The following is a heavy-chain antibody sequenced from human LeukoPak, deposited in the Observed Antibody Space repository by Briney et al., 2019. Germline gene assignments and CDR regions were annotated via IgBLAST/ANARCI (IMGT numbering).Heavy chain of an antibody. D-gene: IGHD3-16*01. J-gene: IGHJ3*02. V-gene: IGHV4-61*08. CDR2: IYYSGST. Sequence: SETLSLTCAVPGGSISSGGYPWSWIRQPPGKGLEWIGYIYYSGSTNYNPSLKSRVTISVDTSKNQFSLKLSSVTAADTAVYYCAREFGGAFDIWGQGTMVTVSS. CDR3: AREFGGAFDI. CDR1: GGSISSGGYP.